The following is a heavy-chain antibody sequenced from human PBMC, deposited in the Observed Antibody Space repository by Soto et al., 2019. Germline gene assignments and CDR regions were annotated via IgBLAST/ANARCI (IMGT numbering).Heavy chain of an antibody. CDR1: GYTFTSYY. Sequence: QVQLVQSGAEVKKPGASVKVSCKASGYTFTSYYMHWVRQAPGQGLEWMGIMSPSGSTSYAQKFRGRVTMTRDTSTSKVYMELSSLRSDDTAVYYCASHSGSDLNEPDYWGQGTLVTVSS. J-gene: IGHJ4*02. CDR3: ASHSGSDLNEPDY. V-gene: IGHV1-46*03. D-gene: IGHD1-26*01. CDR2: MSPSGST.